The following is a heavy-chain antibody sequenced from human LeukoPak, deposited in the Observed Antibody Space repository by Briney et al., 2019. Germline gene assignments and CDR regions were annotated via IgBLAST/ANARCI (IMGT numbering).Heavy chain of an antibody. Sequence: SETLSLTCTVSGGSISSYYWSWIRQPPGKGLEWIGYIYYSGSTNYNPSLKSRVTISVGTSKNQFSLKLSSVTAADTAVYYCARGYGDYPYYFDYWGQGTLVTVSS. CDR3: ARGYGDYPYYFDY. V-gene: IGHV4-59*01. CDR2: IYYSGST. D-gene: IGHD4-17*01. J-gene: IGHJ4*02. CDR1: GGSISSYY.